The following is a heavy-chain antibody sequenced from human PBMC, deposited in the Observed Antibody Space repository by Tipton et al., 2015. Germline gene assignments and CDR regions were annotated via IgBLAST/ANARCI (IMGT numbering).Heavy chain of an antibody. J-gene: IGHJ6*02. V-gene: IGHV4-59*01. D-gene: IGHD5-24*01. Sequence: TLSLTCTVSGGSFSDYYWSWIRQSPGKGLEWIGYISYSGSTHYNPSLKRRVTISLDTSKNQFSLTLNSVTAADTAVYYCARDLEHGMDVWGQGTTVTVS. CDR2: ISYSGST. CDR3: ARDLEHGMDV. CDR1: GGSFSDYY.